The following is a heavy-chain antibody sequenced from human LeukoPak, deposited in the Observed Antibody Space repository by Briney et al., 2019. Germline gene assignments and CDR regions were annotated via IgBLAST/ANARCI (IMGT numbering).Heavy chain of an antibody. CDR3: ARPDYESGEDY. V-gene: IGHV4-39*01. J-gene: IGHJ4*02. CDR1: GGSISSSSYY. CDR2: IYYSGST. Sequence: SETLSLTCTVSGGSISSSSYYWGWIRQPPGKGLEWIGSIYYSGSTYYNPSLKSRVTISVDTSKNQFSLKLSSVTAADTAVYYCARPDYESGEDYWGQGTLVTVSS. D-gene: IGHD3-22*01.